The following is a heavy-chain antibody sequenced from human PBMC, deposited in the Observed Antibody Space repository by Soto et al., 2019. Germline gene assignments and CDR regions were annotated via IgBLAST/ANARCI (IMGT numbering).Heavy chain of an antibody. CDR3: ARGLYTTGWYPDYFDF. V-gene: IGHV3-48*04. CDR2: ISGSSGTI. J-gene: IGHJ4*02. D-gene: IGHD6-13*01. Sequence: GGSLRLSCAASGFTFSTYIMNWVRQAPGKGLEWVSDISGSSGTIYYADAVKGRFTISRDNADNSLYLQMNTLRADDTAVYYCARGLYTTGWYPDYFDFWGQGVPVTVSS. CDR1: GFTFSTYI.